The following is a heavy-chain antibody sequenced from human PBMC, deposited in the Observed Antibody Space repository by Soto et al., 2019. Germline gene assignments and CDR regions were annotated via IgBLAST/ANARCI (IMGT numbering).Heavy chain of an antibody. Sequence: GASLKISCKGSGYRFTTYWIGWVRQMPGKGLECIVLICPAYSNTGFSPSCQGRGTISVDRSISTAYLQWSSLRVSDTAMYYCARQAYQYYTKSFGYLGQLTQGTVAS. CDR3: ARQAYQYYTKSFGY. D-gene: IGHD2-8*01. V-gene: IGHV5-51*01. J-gene: IGHJ4*02. CDR1: GYRFTTYW. CDR2: ICPAYSNT.